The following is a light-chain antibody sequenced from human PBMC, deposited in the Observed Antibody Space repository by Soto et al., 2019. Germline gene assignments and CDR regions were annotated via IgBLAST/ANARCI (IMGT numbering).Light chain of an antibody. CDR3: CLYACAHTYV. CDR1: SSDVGGYKY. J-gene: IGLJ1*01. V-gene: IGLV2-11*01. CDR2: DVT. Sequence: QSALTQPRSVSGSPGQSVTISCTGTSSDVGGYKYISWYQQHPGKAPKLMIYDVTKRPSGVPDRFSGSKSGNTASLTISGLQAEDEADYYCCLYACAHTYVFGTGTKVTVL.